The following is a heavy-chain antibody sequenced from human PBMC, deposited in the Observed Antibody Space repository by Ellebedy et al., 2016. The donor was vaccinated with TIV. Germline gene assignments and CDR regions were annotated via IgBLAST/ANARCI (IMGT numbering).Heavy chain of an antibody. Sequence: GESLKISXAASGFTFISYAMSWVRQAPGKGLEWVSTISGSGGRTYYADSVKSRFTISRDNSRNTLYLQMNNLRAEDTAVYYCTKVARFSSSSRWFDPWGQGTLVTVSS. D-gene: IGHD6-6*01. J-gene: IGHJ5*02. V-gene: IGHV3-23*01. CDR1: GFTFISYA. CDR2: ISGSGGRT. CDR3: TKVARFSSSSRWFDP.